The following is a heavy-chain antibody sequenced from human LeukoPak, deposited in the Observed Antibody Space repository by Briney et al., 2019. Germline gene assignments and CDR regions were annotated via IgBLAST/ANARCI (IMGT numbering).Heavy chain of an antibody. D-gene: IGHD1-26*01. V-gene: IGHV1-8*02. CDR2: MNPNSGNT. J-gene: IGHJ2*01. Sequence: ASVKVSCKASGYTFTGYYMHWVRQATGQGLEWMGWMNPNSGNTGYAQKFQGRVTMTRNTSISTAYMELSSLRSEDTAVYYCARGLGSYYGYWYFDLWGRGTLVTVSS. CDR3: ARGLGSYYGYWYFDL. CDR1: GYTFTGYY.